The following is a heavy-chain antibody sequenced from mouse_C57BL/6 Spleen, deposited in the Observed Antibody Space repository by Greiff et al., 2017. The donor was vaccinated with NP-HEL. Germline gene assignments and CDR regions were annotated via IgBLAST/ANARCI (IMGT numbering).Heavy chain of an antibody. J-gene: IGHJ3*01. Sequence: EVQLVESGGGLVKPGGSLKLSCAASGFTFSDYGMHWVRQAPETGLEWVAYISSGSSTIYYADTVKGRFTISRDNAKNTLFLQMTSLRSEDTAMYYCANYYGSSYETYWGQGTLVTVSA. D-gene: IGHD1-1*01. CDR2: ISSGSSTI. V-gene: IGHV5-17*01. CDR3: ANYYGSSYETY. CDR1: GFTFSDYG.